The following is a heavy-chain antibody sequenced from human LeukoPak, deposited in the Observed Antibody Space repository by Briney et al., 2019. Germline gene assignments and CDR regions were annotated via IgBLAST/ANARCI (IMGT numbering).Heavy chain of an antibody. V-gene: IGHV3-74*01. D-gene: IGHD3-10*01. Sequence: GGSLRLSCAASGFTFSTYWMHWVRHAPGKGLVWVSRIHSDGSPTSYADSVKGRFTIARDNAKNTLYLQMDSLRAEDTAVYYCARGSALGAYFDYWGQGTLVTVSS. CDR2: IHSDGSPT. CDR3: ARGSALGAYFDY. J-gene: IGHJ4*02. CDR1: GFTFSTYW.